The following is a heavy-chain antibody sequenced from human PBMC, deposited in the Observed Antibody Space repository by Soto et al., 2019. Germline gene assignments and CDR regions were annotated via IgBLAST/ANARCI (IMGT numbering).Heavy chain of an antibody. J-gene: IGHJ4*02. D-gene: IGHD6-6*01. CDR3: ARQGSSSSFDY. Sequence: PSETLSLTCTVSGGSISSSSYYWGWIRQPPGKGLEWIGSIYYSGSTYYNPSLKSRVIISVDTSKNQFSLKLSSVTAADTAVYYCARQGSSSSFDYWGQGTLVTVSS. V-gene: IGHV4-39*01. CDR2: IYYSGST. CDR1: GGSISSSSYY.